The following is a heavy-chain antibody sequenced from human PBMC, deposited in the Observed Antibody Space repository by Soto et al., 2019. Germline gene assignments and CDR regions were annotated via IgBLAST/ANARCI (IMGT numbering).Heavy chain of an antibody. CDR3: AREGPHRSLNGMDV. CDR2: IYYSGTT. D-gene: IGHD6-13*01. J-gene: IGHJ6*02. CDR1: GDSVSNDNYY. V-gene: IGHV4-61*01. Sequence: SETLSLTCAVSGDSVSNDNYYWSWIRQPPGKGLEWIGYIYYSGTTNYNSYLKSRLSISVDMSKNQFSLKLSSVTAADTAVYYCAREGPHRSLNGMDVWGQGTKVTVSS.